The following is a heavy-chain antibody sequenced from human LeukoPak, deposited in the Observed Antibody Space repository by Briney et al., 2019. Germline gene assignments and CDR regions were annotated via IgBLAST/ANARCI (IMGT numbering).Heavy chain of an antibody. CDR2: ISWNSGSI. CDR1: GFTFDDYA. J-gene: IGHJ4*02. D-gene: IGHD3-10*01. Sequence: SLRLSCAASGFTFDDYAMHWVRQAPGKGLEWVSGISWNSGSIGYADSVKGRFTISRDNAKNSLYLQMNSLRAEDTAIYYCAKVFGGDTYYYGSGSFNFDYWGQGTLVTVSS. CDR3: AKVFGGDTYYYGSGSFNFDY. V-gene: IGHV3-9*01.